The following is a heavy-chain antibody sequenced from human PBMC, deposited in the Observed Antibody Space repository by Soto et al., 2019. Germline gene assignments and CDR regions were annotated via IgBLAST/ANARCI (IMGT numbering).Heavy chain of an antibody. CDR1: GFTFSSYG. CDR3: AKLGYCSGGSCYSSSAFDI. V-gene: IGHV3-30*18. Sequence: PGGSLRLSCAASGFTFSSYGMHWVRQAPGKGLEWVAVISYDGSNKYYADSVKGRFTISRDNSKNTLYLQMNSLGAEDTAVYYCAKLGYCSGGSCYSSSAFDIWGQGTMVTVSS. J-gene: IGHJ3*02. CDR2: ISYDGSNK. D-gene: IGHD2-15*01.